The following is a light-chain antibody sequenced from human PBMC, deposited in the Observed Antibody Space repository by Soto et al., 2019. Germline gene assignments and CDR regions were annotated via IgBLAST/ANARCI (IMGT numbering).Light chain of an antibody. V-gene: IGKV3-15*01. CDR1: QSVTTN. CDR3: QQYNNWPYT. CDR2: GAS. Sequence: EIVMTQSPVTLSVSPGERATLSCRASQSVTTNLAWYQQNPGQAPRLLISGASTRATGIPARFSGSGSGSEFSLSISSLQSEDFAVYYCQQYNNWPYTFGQGTKLE. J-gene: IGKJ2*01.